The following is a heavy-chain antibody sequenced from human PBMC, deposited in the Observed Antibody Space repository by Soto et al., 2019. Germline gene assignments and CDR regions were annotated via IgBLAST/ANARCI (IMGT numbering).Heavy chain of an antibody. J-gene: IGHJ4*02. D-gene: IGHD3-10*01. Sequence: VRQAPGKGLEWVSTFSSSGDGTTDYADSVKGRFIISRDNSKNTLYLQMNSLRAEDTAVYYCVKAGTGTNQIFDFWGQGTLVTVSS. CDR3: VKAGTGTNQIFDF. CDR2: FSSSGDGTT. V-gene: IGHV3-23*01.